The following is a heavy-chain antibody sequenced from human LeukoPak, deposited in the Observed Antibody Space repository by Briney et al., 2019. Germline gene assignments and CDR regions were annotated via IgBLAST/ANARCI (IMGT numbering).Heavy chain of an antibody. CDR3: AKALGYYYDSSGSTTDDY. CDR2: ISGGGVST. J-gene: IGHJ4*02. V-gene: IGHV3-23*01. CDR1: GFTFSSYG. D-gene: IGHD3-22*01. Sequence: GGSLRLSCAASGFTFSSYGMSWVRQAPRKGLEWVSGISGGGVSTFYADSVKGRFTISRENSKNTLHLQMNSGRGEDMAIYYCAKALGYYYDSSGSTTDDYWGQGTLVSVSS.